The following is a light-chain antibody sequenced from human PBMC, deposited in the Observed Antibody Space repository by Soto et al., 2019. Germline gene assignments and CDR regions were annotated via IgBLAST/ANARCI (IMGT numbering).Light chain of an antibody. V-gene: IGLV2-14*01. J-gene: IGLJ1*01. CDR3: SSYNSSSTLDV. Sequence: SVLAQPASVSGSPGQSITISCTGTSSDVGGYNYVSWYQQHPGKAPKLMIYEVSNRPSGVSNRFSGSKSGNTASLTISGLQTEDEADYYCSSYNSSSTLDVFGTGTKVTVL. CDR1: SSDVGGYNY. CDR2: EVS.